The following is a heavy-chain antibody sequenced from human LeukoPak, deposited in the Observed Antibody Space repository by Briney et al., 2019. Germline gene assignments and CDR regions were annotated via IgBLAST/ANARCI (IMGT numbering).Heavy chain of an antibody. CDR2: TYHSGST. CDR3: ARDQGRTIFGVVTAEYYFDY. J-gene: IGHJ4*02. V-gene: IGHV4-4*02. Sequence: SGTLSLTCTVSGGSFTSSNWWTWVRQPPGKGLEWIGETYHSGSTNYNPSLKSRVTISLDKSKNQLSLKLTSVTAADAAVYYCARDQGRTIFGVVTAEYYFDYWGQGTLVTVSS. CDR1: GGSFTSSNW. D-gene: IGHD3-3*01.